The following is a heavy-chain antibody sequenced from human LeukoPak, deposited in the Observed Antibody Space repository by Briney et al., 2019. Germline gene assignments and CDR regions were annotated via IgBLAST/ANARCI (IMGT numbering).Heavy chain of an antibody. CDR2: IYYSGST. D-gene: IGHD5-18*01. Sequence: SETLSLTCTDSGGSISSSSYYWGWIRQPPGKGLEWIGSIYYSGSTYYNPSLKSRVTISVDTSKNQFSLKLSSVTAADTAVYYCASVDTAMVTMHYYYGMDVWAKGPRSPSP. CDR1: GGSISSSSYY. CDR3: ASVDTAMVTMHYYYGMDV. V-gene: IGHV4-39*07. J-gene: IGHJ6*02.